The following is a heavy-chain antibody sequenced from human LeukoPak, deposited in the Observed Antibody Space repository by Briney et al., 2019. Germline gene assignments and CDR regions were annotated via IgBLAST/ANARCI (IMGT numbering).Heavy chain of an antibody. CDR3: TRTYSSSSIDY. D-gene: IGHD6-6*01. CDR1: GGSISTYY. Sequence: SETLSLTCTVSGGSISTYYWSWIRQPPGKGLEWLGYIFYTGSTNYNPSLKSRVTMSIDTSKNQFSLQLSSVTAADTAVYYCTRTYSSSSIDYWGQGALVTVSS. V-gene: IGHV4-59*01. J-gene: IGHJ4*02. CDR2: IFYTGST.